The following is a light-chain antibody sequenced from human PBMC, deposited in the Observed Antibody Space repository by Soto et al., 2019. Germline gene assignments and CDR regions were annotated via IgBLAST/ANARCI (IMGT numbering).Light chain of an antibody. V-gene: IGLV2-14*01. Sequence: QSVLTQPASVSGSPGQSITISCTGTSSDVGGYDYVSWYQQHPGKAPKLLIFDVSKRPSGVSYRFSGSTSGNTASLTISGLQAEDEADYYCSSYASSITLVFGGGTKLTVL. CDR3: SSYASSITLV. CDR2: DVS. J-gene: IGLJ2*01. CDR1: SSDVGGYDY.